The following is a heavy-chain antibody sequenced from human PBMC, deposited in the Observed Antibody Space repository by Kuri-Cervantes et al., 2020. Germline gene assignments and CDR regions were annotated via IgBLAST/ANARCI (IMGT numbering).Heavy chain of an antibody. CDR2: IIWSSGHT. J-gene: IGHJ4*02. CDR1: GLTFIDHG. CDR3: AGVWEGRGYSSGYFVY. Sequence: GGSLRLSCVASGLTFIDHGMHWVRQAPGKGLEWVSGIIWSSGHTGYADSVKGRFTISIDNAKNTLYLHMNSLSAEDTAVYYCAGVWEGRGYSSGYFVYWGQGTLVTVSS. V-gene: IGHV3-9*01. D-gene: IGHD5-18*01.